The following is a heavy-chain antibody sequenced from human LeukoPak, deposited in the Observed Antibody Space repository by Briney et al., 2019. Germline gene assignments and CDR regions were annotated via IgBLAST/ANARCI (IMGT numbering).Heavy chain of an antibody. D-gene: IGHD6-19*01. Sequence: SQTLSLTCTVSGGSIGNGGYFWTWLRQYPGKGLEWNGYNYDSVTTYYNPSLKSRVAISLDRSTCQSSLNLTSVTAAVRAVYYCARERSSGWSRFGGQGSLVAVSS. CDR3: ARERSSGWSRF. V-gene: IGHV4-31*03. J-gene: IGHJ4*02. CDR2: NYDSVTT. CDR1: GGSIGNGGYF.